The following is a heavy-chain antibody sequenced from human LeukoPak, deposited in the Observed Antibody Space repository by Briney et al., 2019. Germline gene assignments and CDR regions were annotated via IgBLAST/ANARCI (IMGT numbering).Heavy chain of an antibody. D-gene: IGHD3-22*01. CDR2: MYYSGST. V-gene: IGHV4-59*01. Sequence: SETLSLTCTVSGGSISSYYWSWIRQPPGQGLEWIGHMYYSGSTNYNPSLKSRVTISVDTSKNQFSLKLCSVTAADTAVYYCAAYYYDRSGYRTFDYWGQGTLVTVSS. J-gene: IGHJ4*02. CDR3: AAYYYDRSGYRTFDY. CDR1: GGSISSYY.